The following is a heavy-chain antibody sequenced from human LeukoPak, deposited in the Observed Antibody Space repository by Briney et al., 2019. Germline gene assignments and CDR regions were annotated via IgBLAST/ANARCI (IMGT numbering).Heavy chain of an antibody. D-gene: IGHD5-18*01. CDR2: ISSSGSTI. J-gene: IGHJ5*02. Sequence: GGSLRLSCAASGFTFSDYYMSWIRQAPGKGLEWVSYISSSGSTIYYADSVKGRFTISRDNSKNTLYLQMNSLRAEDTAVYYCVRGYSYGWFDPWGQGTLVTVSS. V-gene: IGHV3-11*01. CDR3: VRGYSYGWFDP. CDR1: GFTFSDYY.